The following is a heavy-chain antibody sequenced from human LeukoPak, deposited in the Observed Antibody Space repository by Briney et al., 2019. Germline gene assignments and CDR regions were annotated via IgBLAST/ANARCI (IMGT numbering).Heavy chain of an antibody. CDR1: GFTFSSYS. CDR3: ARDLRHPVGGTSY. CDR2: ISPSSNYI. D-gene: IGHD4-23*01. J-gene: IGHJ4*02. Sequence: PGGSLTFSCAAYGFTFSSYSMNWVRQAPGKGLEWVSSISPSSNYIYYADSVKGRFTISRDNAKTSLYLQMNSLRAEDTAVYYCARDLRHPVGGTSYWGQGTLVTVSS. V-gene: IGHV3-21*01.